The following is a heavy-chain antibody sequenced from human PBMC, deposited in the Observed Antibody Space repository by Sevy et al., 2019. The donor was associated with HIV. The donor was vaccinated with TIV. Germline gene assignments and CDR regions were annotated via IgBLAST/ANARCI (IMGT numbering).Heavy chain of an antibody. CDR3: VRHLTNYLYWYFDL. D-gene: IGHD2-8*01. Sequence: SETLSLTCTVSGGSISGSTNYWGWIRQSPGKGLEWIGSLYYGGRTYLNPSLKSRVTTSVDTSKNQFSLKLNSVTAADTAVYYCVRHLTNYLYWYFDLWSRGALVTVSS. CDR1: GGSISGSTNY. J-gene: IGHJ2*01. V-gene: IGHV4-39*01. CDR2: LYYGGRT.